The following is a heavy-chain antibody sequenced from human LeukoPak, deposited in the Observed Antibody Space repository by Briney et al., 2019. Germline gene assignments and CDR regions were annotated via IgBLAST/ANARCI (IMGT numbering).Heavy chain of an antibody. D-gene: IGHD4-23*01. V-gene: IGHV3-23*01. Sequence: GGSLRLSCAASGFTFSSSAVSWVRQAPGKGLEWVSAISNNGGYTYYADSVQGRFTISRDNSRNTLFLQMNSLRAEDSAVYYCAKRRGGNNGDLDYWGQGTLVTVSS. J-gene: IGHJ4*02. CDR3: AKRRGGNNGDLDY. CDR1: GFTFSSSA. CDR2: ISNNGGYT.